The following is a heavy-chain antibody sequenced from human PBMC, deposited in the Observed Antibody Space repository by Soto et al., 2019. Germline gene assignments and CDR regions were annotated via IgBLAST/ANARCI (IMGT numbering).Heavy chain of an antibody. CDR1: GYSISSSNW. J-gene: IGHJ4*02. Sequence: QVQLQESGPGLVKPSDTLSLTCAVSGYSISSSNWWGWIRQPPGKGLEWIGYIYYSGTTYYNPSLKSRVTMSVDTARNQFSLMLTSVTAVDTAVYYCARREIQGPIDYWGQGTLVTVSS. V-gene: IGHV4-28*01. CDR2: IYYSGTT. CDR3: ARREIQGPIDY. D-gene: IGHD1-26*01.